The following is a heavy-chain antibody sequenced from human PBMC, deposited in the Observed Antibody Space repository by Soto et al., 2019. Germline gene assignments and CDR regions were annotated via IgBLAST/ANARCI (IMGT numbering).Heavy chain of an antibody. CDR1: GFTFSSYG. Sequence: GGSLRLSCTASGFTFSSYGMSWVRQAPGKGLEWVSVINGRGDTTYYADSAKGRFTISRDNSKNTLFLQMDSLRVDDTAIYYCAKGRGALAVAGNDYWGQGTLVTVSS. CDR3: AKGRGALAVAGNDY. CDR2: INGRGDTT. V-gene: IGHV3-23*01. J-gene: IGHJ4*02. D-gene: IGHD6-19*01.